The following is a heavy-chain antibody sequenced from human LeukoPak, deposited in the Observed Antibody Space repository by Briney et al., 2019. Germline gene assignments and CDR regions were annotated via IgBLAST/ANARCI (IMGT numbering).Heavy chain of an antibody. CDR3: AKGSGSGWYGWFAP. CDR2: IRGGGET. Sequence: GGSLRLSCAASGFSFSNYAMSWVRQAPARGPEWVSSIRGGGETFYADSVKGRFTLSRDNSKNTFYLQMNSLRADDTAVYYCAKGSGSGWYGWFAPWGQGTLVTVSS. J-gene: IGHJ5*02. CDR1: GFSFSNYA. D-gene: IGHD6-19*01. V-gene: IGHV3-23*01.